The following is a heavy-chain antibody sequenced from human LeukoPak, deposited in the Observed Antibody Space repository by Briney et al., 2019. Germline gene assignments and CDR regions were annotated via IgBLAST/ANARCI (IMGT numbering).Heavy chain of an antibody. Sequence: GGSLRLSCAASGFTFSSYAMSWVRQAPGKGLEWVSAISGSGGSTYYADSVKGRFTISRDNSKNTLYLQMNSLRAEDTAVYYCAKRDCSSTSCYTVDYWGQGTLVSVSS. J-gene: IGHJ4*02. CDR2: ISGSGGST. CDR3: AKRDCSSTSCYTVDY. D-gene: IGHD2-2*02. V-gene: IGHV3-23*01. CDR1: GFTFSSYA.